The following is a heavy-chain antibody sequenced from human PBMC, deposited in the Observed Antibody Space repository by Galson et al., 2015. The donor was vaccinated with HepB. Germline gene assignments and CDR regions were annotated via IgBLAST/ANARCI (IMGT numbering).Heavy chain of an antibody. J-gene: IGHJ5*02. V-gene: IGHV1-18*01. CDR1: GYTFTSYG. D-gene: IGHD3-10*01. Sequence: SVKVSCKASGYTFTSYGISWVRQAPGQGLEWMGWISAYNGNTNYAQKLQGRVTMTTDTSTSTAYMELRSLRSDDTAVYYCARDKGGSGIGSHNWFDPWGQGTLVTVSS. CDR3: ARDKGGSGIGSHNWFDP. CDR2: ISAYNGNT.